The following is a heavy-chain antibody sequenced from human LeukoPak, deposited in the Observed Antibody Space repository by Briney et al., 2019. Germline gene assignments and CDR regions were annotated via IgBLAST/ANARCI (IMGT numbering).Heavy chain of an antibody. CDR1: GGSFSGYY. D-gene: IGHD6-13*01. Sequence: PSETLSLTCAVYGGSFSGYYWSWIRQPPGKGLEWIGEINHSGSTNYNPSLKSRVTISVDTSKNQFSLKLSSVTAPETAVYYCARAGYSSSYNWFDPWGQGTLVTVSS. V-gene: IGHV4-34*01. CDR2: INHSGST. J-gene: IGHJ5*02. CDR3: ARAGYSSSYNWFDP.